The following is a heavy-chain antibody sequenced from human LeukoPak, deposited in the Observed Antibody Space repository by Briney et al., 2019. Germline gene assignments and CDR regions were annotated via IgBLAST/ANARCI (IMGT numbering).Heavy chain of an antibody. J-gene: IGHJ4*02. CDR2: LYSGGNT. Sequence: PGGSPRLSCAASGFTVSSNCMNWVRQAPGKGLKWVSVLYSGGNTYYADSVKGRFTISRDNSKNTLYLQMNSLRAEDTAVYYCARGFDYWGQGTLVTVSS. CDR1: GFTVSSNC. CDR3: ARGFDY. V-gene: IGHV3-53*01.